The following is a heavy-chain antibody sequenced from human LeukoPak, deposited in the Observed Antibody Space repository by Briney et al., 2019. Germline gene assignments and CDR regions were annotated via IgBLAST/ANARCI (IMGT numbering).Heavy chain of an antibody. J-gene: IGHJ4*02. Sequence: GGSLRLSCEASGFIFVEYAMHWVRQVPGKGLEWVSGISWKSDTIGYADSVKGRFTISRDNAKNSLYLQMNSLRAEDTAVYYCARESIAVAGAPFDYWGQGTLVTVSS. CDR2: ISWKSDTI. V-gene: IGHV3-9*01. CDR3: ARESIAVAGAPFDY. CDR1: GFIFVEYA. D-gene: IGHD6-19*01.